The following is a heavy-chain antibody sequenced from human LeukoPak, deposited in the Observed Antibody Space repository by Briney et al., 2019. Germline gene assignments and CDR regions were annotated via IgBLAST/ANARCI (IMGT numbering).Heavy chain of an antibody. CDR1: GGSISSGGYY. CDR3: ARDIEGATTNNY. D-gene: IGHD1-26*01. V-gene: IGHV4-30-2*01. J-gene: IGHJ4*02. CDR2: IYHSGST. Sequence: PSETLSLTCTVSGGSISSGGYYWSWIRQPPGKGLEWIGYIYHSGSTYYNPSLKSRVTISVDRSKNQFSLKLSSVTAADTAVYYCARDIEGATTNNYWGQGTLVTVSS.